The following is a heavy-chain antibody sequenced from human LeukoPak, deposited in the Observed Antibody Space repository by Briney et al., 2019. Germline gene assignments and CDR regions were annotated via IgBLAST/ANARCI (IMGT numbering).Heavy chain of an antibody. CDR2: IYYSGST. Sequence: PSETLSLTCTVSGGSISSSSYYWGWIRRPPGKGLEWIGSIYYSGSTYYNPSLKSRVTISVDTSKNQFSLKLSSVTAADTAVYYCARWYSSSWYGAGYYFDYWGQGTLVTVSS. V-gene: IGHV4-39*01. D-gene: IGHD6-13*01. CDR3: ARWYSSSWYGAGYYFDY. J-gene: IGHJ4*02. CDR1: GGSISSSSYY.